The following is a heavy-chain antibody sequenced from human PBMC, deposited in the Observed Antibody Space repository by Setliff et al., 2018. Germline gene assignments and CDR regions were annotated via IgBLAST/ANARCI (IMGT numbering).Heavy chain of an antibody. CDR2: SRNKGNSYST. CDR3: TRARDRSGYWDYYYYYMDV. Sequence: GSLRLSCAASGFTFSDHYMDWVRQAPGKGLEWVGRSRNKGNSYSTEYAASVKGRFTISRDDSKNSLYLQMNSLKTEDTAVYYCTRARDRSGYWDYYYYYMDVWGTGTTVTVSS. CDR1: GFTFSDHY. J-gene: IGHJ6*03. V-gene: IGHV3-72*01. D-gene: IGHD3-3*01.